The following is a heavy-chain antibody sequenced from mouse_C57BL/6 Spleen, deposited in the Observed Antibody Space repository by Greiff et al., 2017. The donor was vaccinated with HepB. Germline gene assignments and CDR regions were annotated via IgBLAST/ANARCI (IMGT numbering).Heavy chain of an antibody. V-gene: IGHV5-6*02. CDR1: GFTFSSYG. Sequence: DVMLVESGGDLVKPGGSLKLSCAASGFTFSSYGMSWVRQTPDKRLEWVATISSGGSYTYYPDSVKGRFTSSRDNAKNTRYLQRSSLKSEDTAMYYCARLGKYYAMDYWGQGTSGTVAS. J-gene: IGHJ4*01. CDR3: ARLGKYYAMDY. CDR2: ISSGGSYT. D-gene: IGHD4-1*01.